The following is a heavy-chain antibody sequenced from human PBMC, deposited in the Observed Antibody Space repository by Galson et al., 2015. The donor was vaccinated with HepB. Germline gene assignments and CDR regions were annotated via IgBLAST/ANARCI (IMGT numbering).Heavy chain of an antibody. Sequence: SETLSLTCAVYGGSFSGYYWSWVRQPPGKGLEWIGEINHSGSTNYNPSLKSRVTISVDTSKNQFSLKLSSVTAADTAVYYCARGRQGSDTSYDFWSGYYMGRFWYYYYGMDVWGQGTTVTVSS. J-gene: IGHJ6*02. CDR1: GGSFSGYY. CDR2: INHSGST. V-gene: IGHV4-34*01. D-gene: IGHD3-3*01. CDR3: ARGRQGSDTSYDFWSGYYMGRFWYYYYGMDV.